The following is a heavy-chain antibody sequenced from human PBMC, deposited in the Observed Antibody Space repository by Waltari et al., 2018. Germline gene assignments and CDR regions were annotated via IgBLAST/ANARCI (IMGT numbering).Heavy chain of an antibody. CDR1: GGSINSGDYY. V-gene: IGHV4-30-4*08. CDR2: IYYSGDT. CDR3: ATVGVLIPGNVFDI. J-gene: IGHJ3*02. D-gene: IGHD3-16*01. Sequence: QVQLQESGPGLVKPSQTLSLICTVSGGSINSGDYYWNWIRQTPGKGLEWICYIYYSGDTYYNPSLKTRVTMSVDTSKNQFSLNLNSVTATDTAVYYCATVGVLIPGNVFDIWGQGTMVTVSS.